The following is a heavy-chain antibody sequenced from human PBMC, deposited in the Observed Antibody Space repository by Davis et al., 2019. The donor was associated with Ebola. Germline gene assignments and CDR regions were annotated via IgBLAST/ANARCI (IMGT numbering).Heavy chain of an antibody. CDR1: GFTFSSYG. V-gene: IGHV3-30*03. Sequence: GGSLRLSCAASGFTFSSYGMHWVRQAPGKGLEWVAVISYDGSNKYYADSVKGRFTISRDNSKNTLYLQMNSLRTEDTAVYYCARDFGEFFDYWGQGTLVTVSS. D-gene: IGHD2-21*01. J-gene: IGHJ4*02. CDR3: ARDFGEFFDY. CDR2: ISYDGSNK.